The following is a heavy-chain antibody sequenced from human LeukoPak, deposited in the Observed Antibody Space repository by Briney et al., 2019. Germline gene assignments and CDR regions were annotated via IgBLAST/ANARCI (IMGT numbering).Heavy chain of an antibody. V-gene: IGHV3-23*01. D-gene: IGHD6-13*01. CDR3: ARDTHGYSSSWYRY. Sequence: PGGSLRLSCAASGFTFSSSAMSWVRQAPGKGLEWVSSISGSGSGGSTYYADSVKGRFTISRDNSKNTLYLQMNSLRAEDTAVYYCARDTHGYSSSWYRYWGQGTLVTVSS. J-gene: IGHJ4*02. CDR1: GFTFSSSA. CDR2: ISGSGSGGST.